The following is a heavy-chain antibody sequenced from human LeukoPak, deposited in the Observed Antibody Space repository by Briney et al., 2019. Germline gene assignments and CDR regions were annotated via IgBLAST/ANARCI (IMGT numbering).Heavy chain of an antibody. CDR3: ARTGDYESFDY. D-gene: IGHD4-17*01. J-gene: IGHJ4*02. CDR2: IHSSSAYT. CDR1: GFTFSDYY. Sequence: GGSLRLSCAASGFTFSDYYMNWIRQAAGKGLEWVSYIHSSSAYTNYADSVKGRFTISRDNVKNSLYLQMNSLRAEDTAVYYCARTGDYESFDYWGQGTLVTVSS. V-gene: IGHV3-11*06.